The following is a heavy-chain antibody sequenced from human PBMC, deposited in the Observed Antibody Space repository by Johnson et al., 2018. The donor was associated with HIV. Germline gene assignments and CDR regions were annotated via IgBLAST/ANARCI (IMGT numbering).Heavy chain of an antibody. CDR1: GFTFSSHD. V-gene: IGHV3-48*04. J-gene: IGHJ3*02. CDR2: IRSSASTI. CDR3: ARCYDSSAYYYVGAFDI. Sequence: EKLVESGGGVVQPGRSLRVSCGASGFTFSSHDMHWVRQAPGKGLEWLSYIRSSASTIYYADSVKGRFTISRDNAKNSLFLQMNSLRAEDTAVYYCARCYDSSAYYYVGAFDIWGQGTMVTVSS. D-gene: IGHD3-22*01.